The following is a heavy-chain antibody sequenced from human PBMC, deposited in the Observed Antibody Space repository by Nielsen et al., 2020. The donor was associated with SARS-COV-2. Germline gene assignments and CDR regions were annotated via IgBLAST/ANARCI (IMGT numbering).Heavy chain of an antibody. Sequence: ASVKVSCKASGYTFTGYYMHWVRQAPGQGLEWMGWINPNSGGTNYAQKLQGRVTMTTDTSTSTAYMELRSLRSDDTAVYYCARVVGVATGATPYYYYGMDVWGQGTTVTVSS. D-gene: IGHD5-12*01. CDR3: ARVVGVATGATPYYYYGMDV. CDR2: INPNSGGT. V-gene: IGHV1-2*02. J-gene: IGHJ6*02. CDR1: GYTFTGYY.